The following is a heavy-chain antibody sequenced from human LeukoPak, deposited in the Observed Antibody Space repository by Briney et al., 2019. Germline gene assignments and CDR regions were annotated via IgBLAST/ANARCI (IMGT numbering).Heavy chain of an antibody. Sequence: WASVKVSCKASGGTFSIYAFSWVRQAPGQGLEWMGRIIPTLGIANYAQKFQDRVTITADKSTSTAYMELSSLRSEDTAVFYCAMIRNYSDEDGLLWVWSQGTLVTVSS. J-gene: IGHJ4*02. V-gene: IGHV1-69*04. CDR3: AMIRNYSDEDGLLWV. CDR2: IIPTLGIA. D-gene: IGHD3-22*01. CDR1: GGTFSIYA.